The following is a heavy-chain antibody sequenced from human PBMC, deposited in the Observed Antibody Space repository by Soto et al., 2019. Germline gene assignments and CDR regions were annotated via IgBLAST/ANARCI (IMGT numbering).Heavy chain of an antibody. CDR3: ARDPPDNSRGYYSLDY. Sequence: QVQLVESGGGVVQPGGSLGLSCAASGFILSTYGMHWVRQAPGKGLEWVAVIYSDGSNKYSTDSVKGRFTISRDLSKNTLYLQMNILRAEDTAVYYCARDPPDNSRGYYSLDYWGQGTLVTVSS. D-gene: IGHD3-22*01. J-gene: IGHJ4*02. V-gene: IGHV3-33*01. CDR2: IYSDGSNK. CDR1: GFILSTYG.